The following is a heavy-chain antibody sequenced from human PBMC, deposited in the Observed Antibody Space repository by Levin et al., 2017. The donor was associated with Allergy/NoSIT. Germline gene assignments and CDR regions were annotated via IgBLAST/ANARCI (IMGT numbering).Heavy chain of an antibody. V-gene: IGHV2-70*04. D-gene: IGHD2-2*01. CDR2: IDWDDDK. CDR3: ARGYQRGDYDYMDV. J-gene: IGHJ6*03. Sequence: ESGPTLVKPTQTLTLTCTFSGFSLSTRGMRVSWIRQPPGKALEWLARIDWDDDKFYSTSLKTRLTISKDTSKNQVVLTMTNMDPVDTATYYCARGYQRGDYDYMDVWGKGTTVTVSS. CDR1: GFSLSTRGMR.